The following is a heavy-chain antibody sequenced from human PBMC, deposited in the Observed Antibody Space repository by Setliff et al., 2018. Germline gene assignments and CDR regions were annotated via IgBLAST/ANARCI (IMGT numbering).Heavy chain of an antibody. CDR2: VYTSGST. CDR1: GGSIGHYY. V-gene: IGHV4-4*08. J-gene: IGHJ4*02. CDR3: VRWVDGKADY. Sequence: PSETLSLTCIVSGGSIGHYYWNWIRQPPGKGLEWIGYVYTSGSTNYNPSLKSRVTISVDTSKNQLSLRLTCVTAADTAVYYCVRWVDGKADYWGQGTLVTVSS.